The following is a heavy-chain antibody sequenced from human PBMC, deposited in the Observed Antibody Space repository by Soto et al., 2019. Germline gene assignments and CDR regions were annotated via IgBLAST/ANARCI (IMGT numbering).Heavy chain of an antibody. J-gene: IGHJ6*02. CDR1: GGSFSGYY. Sequence: SETLSLTCAVYGGSFSGYYWSWIRQPPGKGLEWIGEINHSGSTNYNPSLKSRVTISVDTSKNQFSLKLSSVTAADTAVYYRARGYCSSTSCRARNYYYYGMDVWGQGTTVTVSS. D-gene: IGHD2-2*01. CDR3: ARGYCSSTSCRARNYYYYGMDV. V-gene: IGHV4-34*01. CDR2: INHSGST.